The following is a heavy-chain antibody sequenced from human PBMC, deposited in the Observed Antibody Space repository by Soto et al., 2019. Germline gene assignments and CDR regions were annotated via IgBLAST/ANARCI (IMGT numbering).Heavy chain of an antibody. Sequence: GSLRLSCAASGFTFSSYDMHWVRQATGKGLEWVSAIGTAGDTYYPGSVKGRFTISRENAKNSLYLQMNSLRAEDTAVYYCARATRTGYYGSGSYYMDYYYGLDGWGQGTTVTVSS. J-gene: IGHJ6*02. V-gene: IGHV3-13*01. CDR3: ARATRTGYYGSGSYYMDYYYGLDG. D-gene: IGHD3-10*01. CDR2: IGTAGDT. CDR1: GFTFSSYD.